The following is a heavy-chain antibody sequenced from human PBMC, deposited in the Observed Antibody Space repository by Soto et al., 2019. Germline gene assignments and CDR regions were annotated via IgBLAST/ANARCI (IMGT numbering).Heavy chain of an antibody. V-gene: IGHV1-58*01. J-gene: IGHJ4*02. CDR3: AADRGSSGWYFDY. CDR2: IVVGSGNT. Sequence: ASVKVSCKASGFTFTSSAVQWVRQARGQRLEWIGWIVVGSGNTNYAQKFRERVTITRDMSTSTAYMELSSLRSEDTAVYYCAADRGSSGWYFDYWGQGTLVTVSS. CDR1: GFTFTSSA. D-gene: IGHD6-19*01.